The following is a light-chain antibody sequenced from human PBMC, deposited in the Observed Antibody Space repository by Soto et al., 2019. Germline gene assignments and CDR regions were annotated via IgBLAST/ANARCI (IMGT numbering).Light chain of an antibody. J-gene: IGKJ3*01. Sequence: EIVLTQSPGTLSLSPVEIATLSCRASQSVTRSYLAWYQQKPGRSPSLLIYGTSSRAAGIPDRFSGSGSGTGFTLTISRLEPEDFAVYFCQQYGTAPPTFGPGTKVD. CDR3: QQYGTAPPT. CDR2: GTS. CDR1: QSVTRSY. V-gene: IGKV3-20*01.